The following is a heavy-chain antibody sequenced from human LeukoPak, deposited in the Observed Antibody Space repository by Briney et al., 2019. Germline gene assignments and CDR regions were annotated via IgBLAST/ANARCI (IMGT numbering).Heavy chain of an antibody. D-gene: IGHD3-3*01. CDR2: IYYSGST. V-gene: IGHV4-59*01. J-gene: IGHJ4*02. Sequence: PSETLSLTCTVSGGSISSYYWSWIRQPPGKCLEWIGNIYYSGSTNYNPSLKSRVTISVDTSKNQSSLKLSSVTAADTAVYYCARDFRGGYDFWSGYYTPYYFDYWGQGTLVTVSP. CDR3: ARDFRGGYDFWSGYYTPYYFDY. CDR1: GGSISSYY.